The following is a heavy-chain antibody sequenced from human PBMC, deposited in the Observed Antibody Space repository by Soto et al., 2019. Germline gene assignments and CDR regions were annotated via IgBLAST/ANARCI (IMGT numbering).Heavy chain of an antibody. J-gene: IGHJ6*02. CDR2: IYHSGST. CDR1: GGSISSSNW. V-gene: IGHV4-4*02. Sequence: QVQLQESGPGLVKPSGTLSLTCAVSGGSISSSNWWRWVRQHPGQWLEWIWEIYHSGSTNYNQSLTSRVKITVDKAKNHSSAKLSSVTAADTVVCYCAGWIQLQQYYYSGMDVWGQGTTVTVSS. CDR3: AGWIQLQQYYYSGMDV. D-gene: IGHD5-18*01.